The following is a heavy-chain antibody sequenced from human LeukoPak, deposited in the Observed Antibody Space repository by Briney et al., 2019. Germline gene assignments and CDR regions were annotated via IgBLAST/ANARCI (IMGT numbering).Heavy chain of an antibody. J-gene: IGHJ4*02. V-gene: IGHV3-66*01. CDR1: GFTFGNYW. CDR3: ARGLAGEGDY. CDR2: IYSGGST. Sequence: GGSLRLSCVASGFTFGNYWMGWVRQAPGKGLEWVSVIYSGGSTYYADSVKGRFTISRDNSKNTLYLQMNSLRAEDTAVYYCARGLAGEGDYWGQGTLVTVSS. D-gene: IGHD1-26*01.